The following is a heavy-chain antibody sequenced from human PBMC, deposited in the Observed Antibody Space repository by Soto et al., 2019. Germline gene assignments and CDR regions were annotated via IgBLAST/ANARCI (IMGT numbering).Heavy chain of an antibody. Sequence: QVQLVQSGAEVKKPGSSVKVSCKASGGTFSSYAISWVRQAPGQGLEWMGGIIPIFGTSNYAQKFQGRVTITADESTSTAYMELSSLRSEDTAVYYCARDLGYTIGAKIISENCGQGTLVTVSS. CDR1: GGTFSSYA. CDR3: ARDLGYTIGAKIISEN. D-gene: IGHD3-16*01. J-gene: IGHJ4*02. V-gene: IGHV1-69*01. CDR2: IIPIFGTS.